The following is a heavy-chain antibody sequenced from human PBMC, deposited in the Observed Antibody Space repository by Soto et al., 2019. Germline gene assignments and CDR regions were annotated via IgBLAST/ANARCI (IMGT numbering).Heavy chain of an antibody. CDR1: GGSISSGGYY. J-gene: IGHJ5*02. CDR2: IYYSGST. CDR3: ARGIAVAGTWFDP. V-gene: IGHV4-31*03. D-gene: IGHD6-19*01. Sequence: QVQLQESGPGLVKPSQTLSLTCTVSGGSISSGGYYWSWIRQHPGKGLEWIGYIYYSGSTYYNPSLKSRVTISVDTSKNQFSLKLSSVTAADTAVFYCARGIAVAGTWFDPWGQGTLVTVSS.